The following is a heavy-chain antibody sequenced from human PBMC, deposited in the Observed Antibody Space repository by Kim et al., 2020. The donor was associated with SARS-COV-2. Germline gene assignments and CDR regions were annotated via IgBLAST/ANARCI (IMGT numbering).Heavy chain of an antibody. V-gene: IGHV4-59*01. CDR2: IYYSGST. D-gene: IGHD6-19*01. Sequence: SETLSLTCTVSGGSISSYYWSWIRQPPGKGLEWIGYIYYSGSTNYNPSLKSRVTISVDTSKNQFSLKLSSVTAADTAVYYCARSSGWVYENWFDPWSQGT. CDR3: ARSSGWVYENWFDP. CDR1: GGSISSYY. J-gene: IGHJ5*02.